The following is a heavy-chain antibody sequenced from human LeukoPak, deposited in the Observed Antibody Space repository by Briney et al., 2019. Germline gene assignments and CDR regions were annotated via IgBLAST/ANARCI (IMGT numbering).Heavy chain of an antibody. J-gene: IGHJ4*02. Sequence: SETLSLTCTVSGGSISSGDYYWSWIRQPPGKGLEWIGYIYYSGSTYYNPSLKSRVTISVDTSKNQFSLKLSSVTAADTAVYYCARTDQKWLVLGGPFTYYFDYWGQGTLVTVSS. CDR1: GGSISSGDYY. D-gene: IGHD6-19*01. CDR2: IYYSGST. CDR3: ARTDQKWLVLGGPFTYYFDY. V-gene: IGHV4-30-4*01.